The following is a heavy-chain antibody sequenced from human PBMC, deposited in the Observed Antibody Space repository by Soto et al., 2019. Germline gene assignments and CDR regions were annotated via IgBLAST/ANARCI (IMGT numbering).Heavy chain of an antibody. CDR1: GGTFSTYA. CDR2: VIPIFGTP. Sequence: QVQLVQSGAEVKKPGSSVKVSCKAPGGTFSTYAISWVRQAPGQGLEWMGGVIPIFGTPKYEQKFQGRVTITADESTSTGYMELGSRRSEDTAVYYCARSQGGSSSLDIYYYYYYGMDVWGQGTTVTVSS. D-gene: IGHD2-15*01. CDR3: ARSQGGSSSLDIYYYYYYGMDV. V-gene: IGHV1-69*01. J-gene: IGHJ6*02.